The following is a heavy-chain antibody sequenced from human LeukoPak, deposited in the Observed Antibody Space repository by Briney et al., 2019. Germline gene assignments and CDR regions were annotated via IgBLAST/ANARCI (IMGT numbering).Heavy chain of an antibody. J-gene: IGHJ4*02. Sequence: GASVKVSCKASGYTFTGYYMHWVRQAPGQGLEWRGWINPNSGGTNYAQKFQGRVTMTRDTSISTAYMELSRLRSDDTAVYYCARSLRALSGYQLYWGQGTLVTVSS. CDR3: ARSLRALSGYQLY. V-gene: IGHV1-2*02. D-gene: IGHD3-22*01. CDR2: INPNSGGT. CDR1: GYTFTGYY.